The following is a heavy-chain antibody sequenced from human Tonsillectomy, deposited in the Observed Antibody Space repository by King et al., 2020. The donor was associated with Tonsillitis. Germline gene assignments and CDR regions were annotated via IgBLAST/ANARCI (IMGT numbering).Heavy chain of an antibody. CDR3: ARVGRYTTLMRFYFDS. J-gene: IGHJ4*02. D-gene: IGHD1-14*01. Sequence: VQLVESGGGVVQPGRSLRLSCAASGFTFSSYAMHWVRQAPGRGLEWVAVISYDESNKYYADSVKGRFTISRDNSKNTLYLQMNSLRAEDTAVYYCARVGRYTTLMRFYFDSWGQGTLVTVSS. CDR2: ISYDESNK. V-gene: IGHV3-30-3*01. CDR1: GFTFSSYA.